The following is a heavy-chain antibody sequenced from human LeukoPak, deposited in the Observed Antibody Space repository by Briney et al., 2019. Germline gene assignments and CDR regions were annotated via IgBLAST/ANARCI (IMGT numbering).Heavy chain of an antibody. D-gene: IGHD2-15*01. CDR1: GFTFSNYW. CDR3: ARDASPGYFDL. J-gene: IGHJ2*01. Sequence: GGSLRLSCAVSGFTFSNYWMHWVRQGPGKGLAWVSRITNDGSATGYADSVKGRFTISRGNAKNTLYLHMDSLSPEDTAVYYCARDASPGYFDLWGRGTLVTVSS. CDR2: ITNDGSAT. V-gene: IGHV3-74*01.